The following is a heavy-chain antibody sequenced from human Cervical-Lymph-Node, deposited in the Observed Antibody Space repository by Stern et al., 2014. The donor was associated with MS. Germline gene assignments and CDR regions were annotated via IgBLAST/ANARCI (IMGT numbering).Heavy chain of an antibody. D-gene: IGHD3-10*01. CDR2: TTSKGDRT. Sequence: QLVQSGGGVVQPGGSLTLSCEASGFTFSRYSMHWVRQGPGKGLEWVAATTSKGDRTYYADSVKGRFIMSRDNPKNTLYLHMNSLRAEDTAEYFCARDGMATSGSYSSFDSWGQGTLVTVSS. CDR3: ARDGMATSGSYSSFDS. J-gene: IGHJ4*02. V-gene: IGHV3-30*04. CDR1: GFTFSRYS.